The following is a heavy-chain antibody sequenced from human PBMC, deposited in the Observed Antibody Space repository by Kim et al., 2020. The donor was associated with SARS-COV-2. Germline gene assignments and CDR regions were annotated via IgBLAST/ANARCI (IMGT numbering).Heavy chain of an antibody. V-gene: IGHV3-23*01. CDR1: GFTFSSYA. D-gene: IGHD3-22*01. CDR3: AKSIPPDYYDSSGYLTAHYYYGMDV. CDR2: ISGSGGST. Sequence: GGSLRLSCAASGFTFSSYAMSWVRQAPGKGLEWVSAISGSGGSTYYADSVKGRFTISRDNSKNTLYLQMNSLRAEDTAVYYCAKSIPPDYYDSSGYLTAHYYYGMDVWGQGTTVTVSS. J-gene: IGHJ6*02.